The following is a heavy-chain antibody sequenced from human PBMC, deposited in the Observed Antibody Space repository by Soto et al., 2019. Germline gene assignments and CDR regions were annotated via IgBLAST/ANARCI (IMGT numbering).Heavy chain of an antibody. V-gene: IGHV1-69*13. CDR3: ARDPSTLITMVRVVPT. D-gene: IGHD3-10*01. J-gene: IGHJ5*02. CDR1: GCTFSSYA. CDR2: IIPIFGTA. Sequence: SVKVSCKASGCTFSSYAISWVRQAAGQGLEWMGGIIPIFGTANYAQKFQGRVTITADESTSTAYMELSSLRSEDTAVYYCARDPSTLITMVRVVPTLGQGTLVTVSS.